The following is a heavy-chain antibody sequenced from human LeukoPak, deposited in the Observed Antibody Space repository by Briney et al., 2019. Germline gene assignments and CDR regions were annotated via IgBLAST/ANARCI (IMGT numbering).Heavy chain of an antibody. J-gene: IGHJ4*02. Sequence: SVKVSCKASGGTFSSYAISWVRQAPGQGLEWMGGIIPIFGTANYAQKFQGRVTITTDESTSTAYMELNSLRAEDTAVYYCARMEDTMVRGAYYFDYWGQGTLVTVSS. V-gene: IGHV1-69*05. CDR1: GGTFSSYA. D-gene: IGHD3-10*01. CDR3: ARMEDTMVRGAYYFDY. CDR2: IIPIFGTA.